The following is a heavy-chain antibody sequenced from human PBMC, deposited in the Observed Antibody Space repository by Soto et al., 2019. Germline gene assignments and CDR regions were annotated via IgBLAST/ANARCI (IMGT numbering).Heavy chain of an antibody. CDR2: VSATAGTT. Sequence: GGSLRLSCAASGFTFCNYAMSWVRQAPGKGLEWVSLVSATAGTTYYTDSVKGRFTISRDNSRNTVYLQMNSLGADDTAVYYCAKDRLAGGFDYWGQGTLVTVSS. V-gene: IGHV3-23*01. J-gene: IGHJ4*02. CDR1: GFTFCNYA. CDR3: AKDRLAGGFDY. D-gene: IGHD3-16*01.